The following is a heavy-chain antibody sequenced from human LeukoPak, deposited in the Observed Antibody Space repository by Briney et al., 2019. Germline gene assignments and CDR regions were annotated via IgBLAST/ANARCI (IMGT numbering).Heavy chain of an antibody. J-gene: IGHJ6*02. CDR1: GYTPTELS. CDR3: ATDQRGAGLGFVYGSGSFNGLDV. D-gene: IGHD3-10*01. V-gene: IGHV1-24*01. Sequence: ASVKVSCKVSGYTPTELSMHWVRQAPGKGLEWMGGFDPEDGETIYAQTFQGRVTMTEDSSTDTGYMELSSLRSEDTAVYYCATDQRGAGLGFVYGSGSFNGLDVWGQGTTVTVSS. CDR2: FDPEDGET.